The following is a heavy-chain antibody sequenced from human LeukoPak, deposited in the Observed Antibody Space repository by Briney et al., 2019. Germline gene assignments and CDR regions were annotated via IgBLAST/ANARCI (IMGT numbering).Heavy chain of an antibody. CDR1: GFTFSSYG. CDR2: ISYDGTNK. CDR3: AKSGRRGYSYGYRFKYYYDY. Sequence: PGGSLRLSCAASGFTFSSYGMHWVRQAPDKGLEWVAVISYDGTNKYYADSVKGRFTISRDNSKNTLYLQMNSLRAEDTAVYYCAKSGRRGYSYGYRFKYYYDYWGQGTLVTVSS. D-gene: IGHD5-18*01. V-gene: IGHV3-30*18. J-gene: IGHJ4*02.